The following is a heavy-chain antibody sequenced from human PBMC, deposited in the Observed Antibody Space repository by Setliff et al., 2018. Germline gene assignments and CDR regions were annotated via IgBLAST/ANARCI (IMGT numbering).Heavy chain of an antibody. CDR1: GGSISSGSYY. CDR2: IYYSGST. V-gene: IGHV4-39*01. J-gene: IGHJ4*02. Sequence: SETLSLTCTVSGGSISSGSYYWGWIRQPPGKGLEWIGSIYYSGSTYYNPSLKSRVTISVDTSKNQSSLELSSVTAADTAVYYCASGLNWLSSTEFDYWGQGTLVTVSS. CDR3: ASGLNWLSSTEFDY. D-gene: IGHD1-20*01.